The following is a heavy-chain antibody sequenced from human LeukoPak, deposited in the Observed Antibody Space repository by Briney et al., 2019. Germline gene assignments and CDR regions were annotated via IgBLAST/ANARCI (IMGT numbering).Heavy chain of an antibody. D-gene: IGHD4-23*01. J-gene: IGHJ4*02. Sequence: SETLSLTCAVYGGSFSGYYWSWIRQPPGKGLEWIGEINHSGSTNYNPSLKSRVTISVDTSKNQFSLKLSSVTAADTAVYYCARTHGGNSKVDSDYWGQGTLVTVSS. CDR1: GGSFSGYY. CDR2: INHSGST. CDR3: ARTHGGNSKVDSDY. V-gene: IGHV4-34*01.